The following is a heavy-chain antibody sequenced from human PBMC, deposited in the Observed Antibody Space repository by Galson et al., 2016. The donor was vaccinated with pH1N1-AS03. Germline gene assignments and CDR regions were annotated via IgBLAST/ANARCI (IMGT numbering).Heavy chain of an antibody. J-gene: IGHJ6*02. CDR2: ISDAGST. Sequence: LSLTCTVSGGSITSYYWTWIRQPPGKGLEWIGYISDAGSTKYNPSLKSRVTISIDMSKKQFSLKLSSVTAADTAVYHCARATLEQLGADDYYYYGMDVWGQGTTVTVSS. V-gene: IGHV4-59*08. CDR3: ARATLEQLGADDYYYYGMDV. CDR1: GGSITSYY. D-gene: IGHD6-6*01.